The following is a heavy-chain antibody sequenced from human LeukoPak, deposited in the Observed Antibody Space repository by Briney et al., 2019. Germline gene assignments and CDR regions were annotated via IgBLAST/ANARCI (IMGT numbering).Heavy chain of an antibody. CDR2: IRYDGSNK. Sequence: PGGSLRLSCAASGFAFSSYGMHWVRQAPGKGLEWVAFIRYDGSNKYYADSVKGRFTISRDNSKNTLYLQMNSLRAEDTAVYYCAKFYTSGWYELTGYYFDYWGQGTLVTVSS. D-gene: IGHD6-19*01. CDR1: GFAFSSYG. J-gene: IGHJ4*02. V-gene: IGHV3-30*02. CDR3: AKFYTSGWYELTGYYFDY.